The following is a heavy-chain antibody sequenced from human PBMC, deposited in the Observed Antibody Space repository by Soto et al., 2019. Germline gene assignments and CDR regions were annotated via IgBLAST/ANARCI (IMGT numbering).Heavy chain of an antibody. Sequence: QVQLVQSGAEVKKPGSSVKVSCKASGGTFSSYTISWVRQAPGQGLEWMGRIITILGIANYAQTFQGRVRITADKSTGTADMELSRLRSEDTAVYYCVRLMCSGYYYGMHVWGEGTTVTVSS. D-gene: IGHD3-10*02. CDR1: GGTFSSYT. CDR3: VRLMCSGYYYGMHV. CDR2: IITILGIA. J-gene: IGHJ6*04. V-gene: IGHV1-69*02.